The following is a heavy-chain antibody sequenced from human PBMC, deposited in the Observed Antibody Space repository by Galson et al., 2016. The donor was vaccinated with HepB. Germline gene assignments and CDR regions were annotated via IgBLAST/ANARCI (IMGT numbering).Heavy chain of an antibody. CDR1: GFTFSESY. CDR3: AKEHYFGSGGYFDN. J-gene: IGHJ4*02. D-gene: IGHD3-10*01. V-gene: IGHV3-11*01. CDR2: ISSRGGSAI. Sequence: SLRLSCAASGFTFSESYMTWIRQSPGKGLEWVSFISSRGGSAIHYADSVKGRFTISRDNAKNSLFLQMNSLRAEDTAVYYCAKEHYFGSGGYFDNWGRGTLVAVSS.